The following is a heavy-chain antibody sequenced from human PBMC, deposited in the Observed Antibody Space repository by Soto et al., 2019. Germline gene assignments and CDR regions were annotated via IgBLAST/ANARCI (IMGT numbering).Heavy chain of an antibody. D-gene: IGHD3-10*01. CDR2: IYYSGST. Sequence: SETLSLTCTVSGGSISSSSYYWGWIRQPPGKGLEWIGSIYYSGSTYYNPSLKSRVTISVDTSKNQFSLKLSSVTAADTAVYYCARRRWFGELYPNYFDYWGQGTLVTVSS. V-gene: IGHV4-39*01. CDR1: GGSISSSSYY. CDR3: ARRRWFGELYPNYFDY. J-gene: IGHJ4*02.